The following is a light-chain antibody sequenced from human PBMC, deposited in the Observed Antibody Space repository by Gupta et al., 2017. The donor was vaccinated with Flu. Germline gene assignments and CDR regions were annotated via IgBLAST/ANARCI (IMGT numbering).Light chain of an antibody. CDR1: TSDIGHYNY. J-gene: IGLJ2*01. CDR3: LSYTRRHTWI. CDR2: EVT. V-gene: IGLV2-14*01. Sequence: QSALTQPASVSRSPGQPLTISCPGPTSDIGHYNYVSWYQQTSGTAPKLMIYEVTNRPSGVSNRFSGSRSGNTASLTISGLQAEDEADYFCLSYTRRHTWIFGGGTKVTVL.